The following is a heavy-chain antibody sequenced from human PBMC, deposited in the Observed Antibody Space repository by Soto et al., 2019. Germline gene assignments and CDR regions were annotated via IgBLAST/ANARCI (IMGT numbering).Heavy chain of an antibody. CDR3: AKVTGWFGELREEANFDY. D-gene: IGHD3-10*01. CDR1: GFTFSSYA. V-gene: IGHV3-23*01. Sequence: GGSLRLSCAASGFTFSSYAMSWVRQAPGKGLEWVSAISGSGGSTYYADSVKGRFTISRDNSKNTLYLQMNSLRAEDTAVYYCAKVTGWFGELREEANFDYWGQGTLVTVSS. CDR2: ISGSGGST. J-gene: IGHJ4*02.